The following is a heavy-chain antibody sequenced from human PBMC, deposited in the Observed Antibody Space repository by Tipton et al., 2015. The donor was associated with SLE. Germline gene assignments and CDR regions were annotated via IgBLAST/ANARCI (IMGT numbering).Heavy chain of an antibody. D-gene: IGHD1-26*01. V-gene: IGHV4-34*01. Sequence: TLSLTCAVSGGSFSDDYWMWIRQPPGKGLEWIGEINHSGSTNYNPSLKSRVTISVDTSKNQFSLKLSSVTAADTAVYYCARGSGGTYCDAFDIWGQGTLVTVSS. J-gene: IGHJ3*02. CDR3: ARGSGGTYCDAFDI. CDR2: INHSGST. CDR1: GGSFSDDY.